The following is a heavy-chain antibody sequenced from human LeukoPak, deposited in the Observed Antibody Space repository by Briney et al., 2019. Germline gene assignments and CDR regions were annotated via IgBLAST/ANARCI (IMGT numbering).Heavy chain of an antibody. Sequence: SGGSLRLSCAASGFIFSTYWMSWVRQAPGKGLEWVATIKQDGSERYNVDSVKGRFTISRDNAQNSLYLQMNSLRAEDTAVYYCARDRGGYSYGFLPTYYFDYWGQGTLVTVSS. CDR1: GFIFSTYW. D-gene: IGHD5-18*01. J-gene: IGHJ4*02. CDR2: IKQDGSER. CDR3: ARDRGGYSYGFLPTYYFDY. V-gene: IGHV3-7*01.